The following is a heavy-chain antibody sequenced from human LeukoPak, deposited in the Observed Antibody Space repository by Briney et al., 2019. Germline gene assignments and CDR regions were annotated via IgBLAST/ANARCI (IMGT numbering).Heavy chain of an antibody. Sequence: AETLSLTCSVSVDSISSYSGRWLRHPPGKGGEGLGYMYTRGRTNYNPPLKGRVTISVNPSKNQFSLKLSSVNAAATAVYYCAGATDYYDSSFYFYSWGQGTLVTVSS. D-gene: IGHD3-22*01. CDR2: MYTRGRT. CDR3: AGATDYYDSSFYFYS. V-gene: IGHV4-4*08. J-gene: IGHJ4*02. CDR1: VDSISSYS.